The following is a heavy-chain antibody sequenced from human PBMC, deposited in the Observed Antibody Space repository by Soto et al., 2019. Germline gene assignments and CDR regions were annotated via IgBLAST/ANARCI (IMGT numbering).Heavy chain of an antibody. Sequence: QVQLQESGPGLVKPSQTLSLTCTVSGGSISSGGYYWSWIRQHPGKGLEWIGYIYYSGSTYYNPSLKSRFTISVDTSKIQSSLKLSSVTAADTAVYYCATYCSGGSCYLDYWGQGTLVTVSS. D-gene: IGHD2-15*01. V-gene: IGHV4-31*03. J-gene: IGHJ4*02. CDR3: ATYCSGGSCYLDY. CDR1: GGSISSGGYY. CDR2: IYYSGST.